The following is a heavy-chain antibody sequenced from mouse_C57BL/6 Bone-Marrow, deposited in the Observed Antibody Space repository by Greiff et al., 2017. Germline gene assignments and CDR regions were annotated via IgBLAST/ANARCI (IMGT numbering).Heavy chain of an antibody. D-gene: IGHD1-1*01. CDR1: GYTFTDYY. CDR3: ARDGSSSFDY. V-gene: IGHV1-19*01. Sequence: VQLKESGPVLVKPGASVKMSCKASGYTFTDYYMNWVKQSHGKSLEWIGGINPYNGGTSYNQKFKGKATLTVDKSSSTAYMELNSLTSEDSAVYDWARDGSSSFDYWGQGTTLTVSA. CDR2: INPYNGGT. J-gene: IGHJ2*01.